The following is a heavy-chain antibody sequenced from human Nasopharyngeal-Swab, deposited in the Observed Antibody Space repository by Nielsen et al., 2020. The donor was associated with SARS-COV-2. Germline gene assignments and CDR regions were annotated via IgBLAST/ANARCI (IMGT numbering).Heavy chain of an antibody. Sequence: GESLRLSCAASGFTFSSYDMHWVRQATGNGLEWVSAIGTAGDTYYPGSVKGRFTISRENAKNSLYLQMNSLRAGDTAVYYCARDRVDSSSGGYYYYGMDVWGQGTTVTVSS. J-gene: IGHJ6*02. CDR1: GFTFSSYD. CDR2: IGTAGDT. CDR3: ARDRVDSSSGGYYYYGMDV. D-gene: IGHD6-13*01. V-gene: IGHV3-13*01.